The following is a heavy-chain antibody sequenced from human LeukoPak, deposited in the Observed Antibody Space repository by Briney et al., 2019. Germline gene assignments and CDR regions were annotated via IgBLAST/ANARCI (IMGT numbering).Heavy chain of an antibody. J-gene: IGHJ4*02. V-gene: IGHV4-61*02. CDR3: ARHAFLSYYSPFDY. CDR1: GGSISSGSYY. D-gene: IGHD1-26*01. CDR2: IYTSGST. Sequence: PSETLSLTCTVSGGSISSGSYYWSWIRQPAGKGLEWIGRIYTSGSTNYNPSLKSRVTISVDTSKNQFSLRLHSVTAADTSVYYCARHAFLSYYSPFDYWGQGSLVTVSS.